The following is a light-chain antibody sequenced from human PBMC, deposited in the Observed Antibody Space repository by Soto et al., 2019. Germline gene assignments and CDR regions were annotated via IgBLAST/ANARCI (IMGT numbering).Light chain of an antibody. Sequence: QSVLTQPPSVSGAPGQRVTISCTGSCSNIGAGYDVHWYQQLPGTAPKLLIYGNSNRPSGVPDRFSGSKPGTSASLAITGLQAEDEADYYCQSYDSSLSGSRVVFGGGTKLTVL. CDR1: CSNIGAGYD. J-gene: IGLJ2*01. V-gene: IGLV1-40*01. CDR2: GNS. CDR3: QSYDSSLSGSRVV.